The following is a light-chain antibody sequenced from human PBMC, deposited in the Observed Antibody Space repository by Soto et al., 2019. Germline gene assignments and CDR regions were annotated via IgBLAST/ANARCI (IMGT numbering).Light chain of an antibody. CDR1: QSISMF. V-gene: IGKV1-39*01. CDR2: AAS. J-gene: IGKJ1*01. Sequence: DIPMTQSPSSLSASVGDRITITCRASQSISMFLNWYQQKPGKAPKLLIYAASSLQSGVPSRFSGSGSGTDFTLTISSLQPEDFATYYCQQSYSTPWTFGQGTKVDIK. CDR3: QQSYSTPWT.